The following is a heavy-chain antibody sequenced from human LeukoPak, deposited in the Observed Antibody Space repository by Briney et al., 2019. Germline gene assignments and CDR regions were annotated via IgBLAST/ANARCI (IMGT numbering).Heavy chain of an antibody. D-gene: IGHD2-15*01. CDR3: ARVVVTATTFDY. CDR2: IYYSGST. V-gene: IGHV4-39*07. CDR1: GGSISSSSYY. Sequence: SETLSLTCTVSGGSISSSSYYWGWIRQPPGKGLEWIGSIYYSGSTYYNPSLKSRVTISVDTSKNQFSLKLSSVTAADTAVYYCARVVVTATTFDYWGQGTLVTVSS. J-gene: IGHJ4*02.